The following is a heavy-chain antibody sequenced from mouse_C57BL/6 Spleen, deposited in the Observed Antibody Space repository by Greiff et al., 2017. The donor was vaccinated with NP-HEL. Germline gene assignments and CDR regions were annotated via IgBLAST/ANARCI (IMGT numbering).Heavy chain of an antibody. J-gene: IGHJ2*01. CDR1: GYSFTGYY. D-gene: IGHD1-1*01. Sequence: VQLQQSGPELVKPGASVKISCKASGYSFTGYYMNWVKQSPEKSLEWIGEINPSTGGTTYNQKFKAKATLTVDKSSSTAYMQLKSLTSEDSAVYYCARGIYGSSLDYWGQGTTLTVSS. V-gene: IGHV1-42*01. CDR2: INPSTGGT. CDR3: ARGIYGSSLDY.